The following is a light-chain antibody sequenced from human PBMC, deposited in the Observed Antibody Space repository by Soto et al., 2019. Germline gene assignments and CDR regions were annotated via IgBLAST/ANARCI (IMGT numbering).Light chain of an antibody. V-gene: IGKV1-33*01. CDR3: QQYDNLFT. CDR2: AAS. Sequence: DLQMTQSPSSLSASVGDRVTITCQASQDISKYLNWYQQKPGKAPKLLIYAASNLETEVPSRFSGSGSGTDFSFTISGLQPEDIATYYCQQYDNLFTFGPGTKVDIK. CDR1: QDISKY. J-gene: IGKJ3*01.